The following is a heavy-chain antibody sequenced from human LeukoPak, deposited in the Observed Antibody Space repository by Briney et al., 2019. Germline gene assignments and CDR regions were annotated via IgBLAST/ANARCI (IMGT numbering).Heavy chain of an antibody. V-gene: IGHV4-39*01. CDR1: GGSISSSSYY. J-gene: IGHJ6*03. D-gene: IGHD3-3*01. CDR2: IYYSGST. Sequence: PSETLSLTCTVSGGSISSSSYYWGWIRQPPGKGLEWIGSIYYSGSTYYNPSLKSRVTISVDTSKNQFSLKLSSVTAADTAVYYCARHPRGVFGVVNYMDVWGKGTTVTVSS. CDR3: ARHPRGVFGVVNYMDV.